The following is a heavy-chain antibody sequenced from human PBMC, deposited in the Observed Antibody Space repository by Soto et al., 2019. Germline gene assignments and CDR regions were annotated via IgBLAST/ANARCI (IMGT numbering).Heavy chain of an antibody. CDR2: TYYRSKWYS. CDR3: ARGSWDDVSGHYYMDV. Sequence: SQTLSLTCDISGDSVSSNSAAWNWIRQTPSRGLERLGRTYYRSKWYSNYAISVKSRVTVNPDTFKNQFSLQLNSVTPEDTAVYYCARGSWDDVSGHYYMDVWGKGTTVTVSS. J-gene: IGHJ6*03. CDR1: GDSVSSNSAA. V-gene: IGHV6-1*01. D-gene: IGHD1-1*01.